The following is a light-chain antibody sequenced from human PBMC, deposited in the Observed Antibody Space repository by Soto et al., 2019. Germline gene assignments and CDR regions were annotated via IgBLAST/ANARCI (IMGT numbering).Light chain of an antibody. V-gene: IGKV3-15*01. CDR2: DAS. J-gene: IGKJ4*01. Sequence: IVLTQSPATLSVSPGERATLSCRASQAVGSNLAWYQQRPGQAPRLLIYDASTRGTGIPHRFSGGGSGPDFTLTISSLQSDDFAVYYCQHFNKWPHRPAFGGGTKLAIK. CDR1: QAVGSN. CDR3: QHFNKWPHRPA.